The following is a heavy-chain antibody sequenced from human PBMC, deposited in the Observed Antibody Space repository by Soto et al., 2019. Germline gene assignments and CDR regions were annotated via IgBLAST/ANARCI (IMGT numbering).Heavy chain of an antibody. D-gene: IGHD2-2*01. CDR3: ATRRGYCSSTSCYYWLDP. CDR1: GYTLTELS. CDR2: FDPEDGET. J-gene: IGHJ5*02. V-gene: IGHV1-24*01. Sequence: QVQLVQSGAEVKKPGASVKVSCKVSGYTLTELSMHWVRQAPGKGLEWMGGFDPEDGETIYAQKFQGRVTMTEDTSTDTAYMELSSLRSEDTSVYYCATRRGYCSSTSCYYWLDPWGQGTLVTVSS.